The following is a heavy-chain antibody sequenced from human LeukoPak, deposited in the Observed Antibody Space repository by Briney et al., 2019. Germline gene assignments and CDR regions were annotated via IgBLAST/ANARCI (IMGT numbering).Heavy chain of an antibody. CDR3: ARVGGYCSSTSCYTLRDYFDY. CDR1: GGSFSGYY. V-gene: IGHV4-34*01. J-gene: IGHJ4*02. Sequence: SETLSLTCAVYGGSFSGYYWSWIRQPPGKGLEWIGEINHSGSTNYNPSLKSRVTISVDTSKNQFSLKLSSATAADTAVYYCARVGGYCSSTSCYTLRDYFDYWGQGTLVTVSS. CDR2: INHSGST. D-gene: IGHD2-2*02.